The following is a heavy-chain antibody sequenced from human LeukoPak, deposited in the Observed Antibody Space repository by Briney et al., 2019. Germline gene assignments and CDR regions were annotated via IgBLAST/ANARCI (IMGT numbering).Heavy chain of an antibody. V-gene: IGHV4-59*08. Sequence: SETLSLTCTVSGGSINGYYWSWIRQPPGKRLEWLGYISSSGSTNYNPSLTSRVTLSIDTPENQISLRLRSVTAADTAVYYCARRYGPGTGDRFDYWGQGTLVTVSS. J-gene: IGHJ4*02. CDR2: ISSSGST. CDR1: GGSINGYY. CDR3: ARRYGPGTGDRFDY. D-gene: IGHD3-10*01.